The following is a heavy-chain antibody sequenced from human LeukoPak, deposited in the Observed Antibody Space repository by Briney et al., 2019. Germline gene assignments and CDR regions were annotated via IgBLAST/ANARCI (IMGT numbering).Heavy chain of an antibody. CDR1: GFTVSSNY. CDR3: ASFDPISSTSWFDY. D-gene: IGHD2-2*01. V-gene: IGHV3-53*01. Sequence: GGSLRLSCAASGFTVSSNYMSWVRQAPGKGLEWVSVIYSGGSTYYVDSVKGRFTISRDNSKNTLYLQMNSLRAEDTAVYYCASFDPISSTSWFDYWGQGTLVTVSS. CDR2: IYSGGST. J-gene: IGHJ4*02.